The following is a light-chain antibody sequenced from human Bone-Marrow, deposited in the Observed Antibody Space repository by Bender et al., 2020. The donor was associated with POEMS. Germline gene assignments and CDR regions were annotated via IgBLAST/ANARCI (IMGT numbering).Light chain of an antibody. CDR2: SNN. CDR3: QSYDNSLGGWV. CDR1: SSNIGSSS. Sequence: QSVLTQPPSASGTPGQRVTISCSGSSSNIGSSSVDWYQQFPGTAPKLLIYSNNQWPSGVPDRFSGSKSGTPASLAITGLQAEDEGDCYCQSYDNSLGGWVFGGGTKLTVL. V-gene: IGLV1-44*01. J-gene: IGLJ3*02.